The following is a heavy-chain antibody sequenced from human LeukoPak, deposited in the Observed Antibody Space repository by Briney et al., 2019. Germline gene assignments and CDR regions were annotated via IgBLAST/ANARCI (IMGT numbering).Heavy chain of an antibody. CDR1: GFTFINAY. V-gene: IGHV3-15*01. CDR2: IKSKTDGGTT. D-gene: IGHD1-7*01. J-gene: IGHJ5*01. CDR3: TTDRGRTELPLFAS. Sequence: GGSLRLSCATSGFTFINAYMGWARKAPGKGLEWVGRIKSKTDGGTTDNAAPVKGRFTISRDDSKSTLYLQMSSLKTEDTAVYYCTTDRGRTELPLFASWGQGTLVTVSS.